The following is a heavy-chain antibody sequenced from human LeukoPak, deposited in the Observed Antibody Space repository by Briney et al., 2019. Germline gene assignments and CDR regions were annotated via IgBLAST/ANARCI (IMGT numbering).Heavy chain of an antibody. Sequence: PGGSLRLSCAASGFTVSSNYMSWVRQAPGKGLEWVSVIYSGGSTYYADSVKGRLTISRDNSKNTLYLQMNSLRAEDTAVYYCARMYYYDSGGTDYWGQGTLVTVSS. V-gene: IGHV3-66*01. CDR2: IYSGGST. CDR1: GFTVSSNY. CDR3: ARMYYYDSGGTDY. J-gene: IGHJ4*02. D-gene: IGHD3-10*01.